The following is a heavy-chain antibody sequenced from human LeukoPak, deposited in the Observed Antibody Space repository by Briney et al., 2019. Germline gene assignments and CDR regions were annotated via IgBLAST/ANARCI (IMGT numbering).Heavy chain of an antibody. J-gene: IGHJ4*02. V-gene: IGHV4-34*01. CDR3: ARVQVVPAATTIDY. Sequence: PSETLSLTCAVYGGSFSGYYWSWIRQPPGKGLEWIGEINHSGSTNYNPSLKSRVTISVDTSKNQFSLKLSPVTAADTAVYYCARVQVVPAATTIDYWGQGTLVTVSS. D-gene: IGHD2-2*01. CDR1: GGSFSGYY. CDR2: INHSGST.